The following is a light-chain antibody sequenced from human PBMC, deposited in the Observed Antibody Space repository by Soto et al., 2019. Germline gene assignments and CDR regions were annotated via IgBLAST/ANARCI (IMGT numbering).Light chain of an antibody. CDR1: QSISSN. J-gene: IGKJ4*01. CDR2: GAS. Sequence: EIVMTQSPATLSVSPGERATLSCRASQSISSNLAWYLQKPGQAPRLLIYGASTRATGIPARFSGSGSGTEFTLTISSLQSEDFAVYYCQQYNKWPLTFGGGTKVETK. CDR3: QQYNKWPLT. V-gene: IGKV3-15*01.